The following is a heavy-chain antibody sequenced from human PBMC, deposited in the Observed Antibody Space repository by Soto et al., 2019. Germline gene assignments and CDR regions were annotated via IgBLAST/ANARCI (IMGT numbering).Heavy chain of an antibody. CDR2: INQSGST. Sequence: SETLSLTCAVYGGSFIGYYWIWIRQSPGKGLEWIGEINQSGSTNYNPSLKSRVTISVDTSKNQFSLKLSSVAAADTAVYYCSRGLSANVDYWGQGTLVTVSS. J-gene: IGHJ4*02. CDR1: GGSFIGYY. CDR3: SRGLSANVDY. V-gene: IGHV4-34*01. D-gene: IGHD2-15*01.